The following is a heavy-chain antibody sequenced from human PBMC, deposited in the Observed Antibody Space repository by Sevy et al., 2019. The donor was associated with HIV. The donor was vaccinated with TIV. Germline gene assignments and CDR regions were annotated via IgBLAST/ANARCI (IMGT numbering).Heavy chain of an antibody. CDR1: GGSISSSSYY. D-gene: IGHD3-10*01. Sequence: ETLSLTCIVSGGSISSSSYYWGWIRQPPGKGLEWIGSIYYGGSTYYNPSLKSRVTISVDTSKNQFSLKLSSVTAADTDVYYCARRVITMVQGLIIGKSFDYWGQGTLVTVSS. CDR3: ARRVITMVQGLIIGKSFDY. V-gene: IGHV4-39*01. CDR2: IYYGGST. J-gene: IGHJ4*02.